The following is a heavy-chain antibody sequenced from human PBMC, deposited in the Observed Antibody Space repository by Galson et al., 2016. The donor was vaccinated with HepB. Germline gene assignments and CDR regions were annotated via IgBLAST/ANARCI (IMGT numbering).Heavy chain of an antibody. J-gene: IGHJ3*01. CDR2: IGSSGNMI. Sequence: SLRLSCAASGFIFSVYSMNWVRQAPGKGPEWVSYIGSSGNMIEYADSVKGRFIISRTSARNSLYLQMNSLRAEDTAIYYCARDGWSYPWPSDAFDLWGQGTLFTVAS. CDR3: ARDGWSYPWPSDAFDL. D-gene: IGHD3-10*01. V-gene: IGHV3-11*01. CDR1: GFIFSVYS.